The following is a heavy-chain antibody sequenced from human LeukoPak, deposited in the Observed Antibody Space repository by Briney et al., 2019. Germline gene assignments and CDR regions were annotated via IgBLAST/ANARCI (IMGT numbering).Heavy chain of an antibody. V-gene: IGHV1-8*03. D-gene: IGHD6-13*01. J-gene: IGHJ4*02. Sequence: ASVKVSCKASGYTFTSYDINWVRQATGQGPEWMGWMNPNSGNTGYAQKFQGRVTITRNTSISTAYMELSSLRSEDTAVYYCARATGIAAADYWGQGTLVTVSS. CDR1: GYTFTSYD. CDR3: ARATGIAAADY. CDR2: MNPNSGNT.